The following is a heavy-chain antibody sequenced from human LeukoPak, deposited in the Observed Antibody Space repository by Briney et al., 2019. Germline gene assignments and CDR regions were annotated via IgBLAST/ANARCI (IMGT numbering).Heavy chain of an antibody. Sequence: SETLSLTCAVYGGSFSDYYWSWIRQPPGKGLEWIGEINHSGSTNYNPSLKSRVTISVDMSKNQFSLKLSSVTAADTAVYYCARTGVVATSYFFDYWGQGILVTVSS. V-gene: IGHV4-34*01. J-gene: IGHJ4*02. CDR2: INHSGST. CDR3: ARTGVVATSYFFDY. CDR1: GGSFSDYY. D-gene: IGHD5-12*01.